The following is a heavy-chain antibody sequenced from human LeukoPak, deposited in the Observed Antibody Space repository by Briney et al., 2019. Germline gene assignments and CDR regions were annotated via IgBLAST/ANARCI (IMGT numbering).Heavy chain of an antibody. Sequence: ASVRVSRKASGYTFIDYSIHCVRQAPGQGVEWMGEINPNNGDTNFAPEFQGRVPMTRDTSITTAFIELSSLRYADTAIYYCATHCSGAACFDYWGQGTLVTVSS. V-gene: IGHV1-2*02. CDR3: ATHCSGAACFDY. CDR1: GYTFIDYS. J-gene: IGHJ4*02. CDR2: INPNNGDT. D-gene: IGHD2-15*01.